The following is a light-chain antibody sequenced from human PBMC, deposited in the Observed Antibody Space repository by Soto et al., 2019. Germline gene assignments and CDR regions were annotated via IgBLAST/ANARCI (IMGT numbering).Light chain of an antibody. CDR2: DVI. V-gene: IGLV2-14*01. CDR3: SSYTSSSTRV. CDR1: SSDVGGYNY. Sequence: QSVLTQPASVSGSPGQSITISCTGTSSDVGGYNYVSWYQQHPGKAPKLMIYDVINRPSGVSNRFSGPKSGNTASLTISGLQAEDEADYYCSSYTSSSTRVFGGGTKVTVL. J-gene: IGLJ2*01.